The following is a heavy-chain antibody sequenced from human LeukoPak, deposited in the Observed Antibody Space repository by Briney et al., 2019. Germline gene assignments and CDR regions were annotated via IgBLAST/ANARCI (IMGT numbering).Heavy chain of an antibody. V-gene: IGHV4-39*01. D-gene: IGHD3-22*01. CDR2: IHYSGDT. CDR1: GGSISSGTYY. J-gene: IGHJ4*02. Sequence: KPSGTLSLTCTVSGGSISSGTYYWAWIRQPPGKGPEWIGTIHYSGDTYYNPSLKSRVTISVDPPKKQFFLNLSSVTAADTAVYYCARLGGYYDPPGYWGQGTLVTVSS. CDR3: ARLGGYYDPPGY.